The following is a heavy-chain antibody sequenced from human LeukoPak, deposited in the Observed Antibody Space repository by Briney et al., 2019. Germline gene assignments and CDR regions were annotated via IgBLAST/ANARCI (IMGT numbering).Heavy chain of an antibody. CDR2: IYTSGST. CDR3: ARDIEQQGGLDY. J-gene: IGHJ4*02. V-gene: IGHV4-4*07. CDR1: GGSISSYY. D-gene: IGHD6-13*01. Sequence: KPSETLSLTRTVSGGSISSYYWSWIRQPAGKGLEWIGRIYTSGSTNYNPSLKSRVTISVDKSKNQFSLKLSSVTAADTAVYYCARDIEQQGGLDYWGQGTLVTVSS.